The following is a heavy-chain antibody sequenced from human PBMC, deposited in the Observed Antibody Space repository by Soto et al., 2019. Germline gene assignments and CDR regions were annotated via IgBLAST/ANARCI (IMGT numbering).Heavy chain of an antibody. D-gene: IGHD3-10*01. CDR1: GFTFSSYA. J-gene: IGHJ5*02. CDR2: ISGSGGST. Sequence: VQLVESGGGVVQPGRSLRLSCAASGFTFSSYAMHWVRQAPGKGLEWVSAISGSGGSTYYADSVKGRFTISRDNSKNTLYLQMNSLRAEDTAVYYCAKDHLFRGVTPAWGQGTLVTVSS. V-gene: IGHV3-23*04. CDR3: AKDHLFRGVTPA.